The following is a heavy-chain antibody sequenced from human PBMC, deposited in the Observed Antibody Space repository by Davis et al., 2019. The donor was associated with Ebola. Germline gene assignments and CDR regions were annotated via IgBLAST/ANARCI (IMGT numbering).Heavy chain of an antibody. J-gene: IGHJ4*02. CDR2: INHSGRT. V-gene: IGHV4-34*01. Sequence: SETLSLTCAVYGGSFSTYYWSWIRQPPGKELEWIGEINHSGRTNYNPSLKSRVTISADTSKNQFSLKLNSVTAADTAVYYCARGNSYDSSSGYYTLGPEYNYWGQGTLVTVSS. D-gene: IGHD3-3*01. CDR3: ARGNSYDSSSGYYTLGPEYNY. CDR1: GGSFSTYY.